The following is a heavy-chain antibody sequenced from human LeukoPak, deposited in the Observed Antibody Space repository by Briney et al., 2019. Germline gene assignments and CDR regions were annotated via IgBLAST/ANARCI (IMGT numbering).Heavy chain of an antibody. CDR3: ARGPKWSGSYYYFDF. D-gene: IGHD1-26*01. Sequence: ASVKVSCKASGYTFTGYYMRWVRQAPGQGLEWMGWINPNSGGTNYAQKFQGRVTITRNTSISTAYMELSSLRSEDTAVYFCARGPKWSGSYYYFDFWGQGTLVTVSS. CDR2: INPNSGGT. J-gene: IGHJ4*02. CDR1: GYTFTGYY. V-gene: IGHV1-2*02.